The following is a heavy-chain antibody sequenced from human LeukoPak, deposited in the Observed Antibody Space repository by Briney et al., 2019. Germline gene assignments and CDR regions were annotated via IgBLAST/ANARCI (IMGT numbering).Heavy chain of an antibody. D-gene: IGHD3-10*01. J-gene: IGHJ4*02. CDR1: GGTLSSYA. CDR3: ARDPIPGTMVRWTVYYFDY. Sequence: SVKVSCKASGGTLSSYAISWVRQAPGQGLEWMGRIIPILGIANYAQKFQGRVTITADKSTSTAYMELSSLRSEDTAVYYCARDPIPGTMVRWTVYYFDYWGQGTLVTVSS. V-gene: IGHV1-69*04. CDR2: IIPILGIA.